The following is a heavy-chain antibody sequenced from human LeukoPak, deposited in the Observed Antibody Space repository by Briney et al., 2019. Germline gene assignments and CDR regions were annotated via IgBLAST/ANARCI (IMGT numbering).Heavy chain of an antibody. CDR1: GGYISGNY. CDR3: ARASRGSFYYFDY. V-gene: IGHV4-4*07. J-gene: IGHJ4*02. Sequence: SETLSLTCSVSGGYISGNYWSWIRQPAGKGLEWIGRISNSGSTNYNPSLKSRVTMSVDTAKNQFSLKLSSVTAADTAVYYCARASRGSFYYFDYWGQGTLVTVSS. D-gene: IGHD3-22*01. CDR2: ISNSGST.